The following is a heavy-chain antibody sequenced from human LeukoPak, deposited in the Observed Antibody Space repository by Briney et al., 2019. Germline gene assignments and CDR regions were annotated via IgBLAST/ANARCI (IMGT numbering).Heavy chain of an antibody. Sequence: PSETLSLTCTVSGGSISSYYWSWIRQPPGKGLEWIGYIYYSGSTNYNPSLKSRVTISVDTSKNQFSLKLSSVTAADTAVYYCARHAVYGDYLDYWGQGTLVTVSS. V-gene: IGHV4-59*08. CDR3: ARHAVYGDYLDY. J-gene: IGHJ4*02. CDR1: GGSISSYY. D-gene: IGHD4-17*01. CDR2: IYYSGST.